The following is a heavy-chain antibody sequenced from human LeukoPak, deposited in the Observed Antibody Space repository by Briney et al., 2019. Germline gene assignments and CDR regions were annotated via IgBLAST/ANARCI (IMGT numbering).Heavy chain of an antibody. Sequence: PGGSLRLSCAATGFTFSVYSMNWVRQAPGRGLEWVSSISSSNSYTYYADSVRGRFTISRDNAKNSLYLQMNSLRAEDTAVYYCARVEVRGYWGQGTLVTVSS. CDR1: GFTFSVYS. CDR3: ARVEVRGY. D-gene: IGHD3-10*01. J-gene: IGHJ4*02. V-gene: IGHV3-21*01. CDR2: ISSSNSYT.